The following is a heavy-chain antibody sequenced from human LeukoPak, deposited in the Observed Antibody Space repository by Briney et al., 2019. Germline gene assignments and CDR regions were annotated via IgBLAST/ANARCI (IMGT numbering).Heavy chain of an antibody. V-gene: IGHV1-69*13. Sequence: ASVQVSCKASGGTFSSYAISWVRQAPGQGLEWMGGIIPIFGTANYAQKFQGRVTITADESTSTAYMELSSLRSEDTAVYYCARVFLAGAYGMDVWGQGTTVTVSS. CDR3: ARVFLAGAYGMDV. CDR1: GGTFSSYA. D-gene: IGHD1-1*01. J-gene: IGHJ6*02. CDR2: IIPIFGTA.